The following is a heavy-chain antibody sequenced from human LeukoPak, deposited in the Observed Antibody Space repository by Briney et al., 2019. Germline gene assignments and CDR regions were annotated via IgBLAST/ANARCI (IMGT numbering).Heavy chain of an antibody. CDR2: ISYDGSNK. V-gene: IGHV3-33*05. J-gene: IGHJ5*02. D-gene: IGHD3-3*01. Sequence: TGGSLRLSCAAFGFSVTTHGMSWVRQAPGKGLEWVATISYDGSNKYHADSVKGRFTISRDSPKNTVFLQMTSLRVEDSAVYYCARGLGHYDFRCDPWGQGTLVIVSS. CDR3: ARGLGHYDFRCDP. CDR1: GFSVTTHG.